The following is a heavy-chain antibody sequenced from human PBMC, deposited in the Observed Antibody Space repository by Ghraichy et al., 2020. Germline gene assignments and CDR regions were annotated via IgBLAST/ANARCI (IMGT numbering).Heavy chain of an antibody. CDR1: GGSISSSSYY. Sequence: SETLSLTCTVSGGSISSSSYYWGWIRQPPGKGLEWIGSIYYSGSTYYNPSLKSRVTISVDTSKNQFSLKLSSVTAADTAVYYCARLGGLRYFDWLLYSAIDYWGQGTLVTVSS. D-gene: IGHD3-9*01. J-gene: IGHJ4*02. CDR3: ARLGGLRYFDWLLYSAIDY. CDR2: IYYSGST. V-gene: IGHV4-39*01.